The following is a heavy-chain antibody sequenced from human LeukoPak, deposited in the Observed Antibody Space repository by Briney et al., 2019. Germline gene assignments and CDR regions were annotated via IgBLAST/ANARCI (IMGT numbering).Heavy chain of an antibody. CDR3: VAAGPDYYFSYGMDV. D-gene: IGHD6-13*01. CDR1: GYTFTTYA. Sequence: ASVKVSCKASGYTFTTYAIYWVRQAPGQRLEWMGWINGGNGKTKYSQKFQGRVTITRDTSASTAYMELSSLRSGDTAVYYCVAAGPDYYFSYGMDVWGQGTTVTVSS. V-gene: IGHV1-3*01. CDR2: INGGNGKT. J-gene: IGHJ6*02.